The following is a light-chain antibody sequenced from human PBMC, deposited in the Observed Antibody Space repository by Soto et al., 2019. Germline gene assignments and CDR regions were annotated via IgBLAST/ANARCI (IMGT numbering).Light chain of an antibody. V-gene: IGLV1-44*01. CDR2: SNN. CDR1: SSNIGSNT. J-gene: IGLJ1*01. Sequence: QSVLTQPPSASGTPGQRVTISCSGSSSNIGSNTVSWYQHLPGTAPKLLIYSNNQRPSGVPDRFSGSKSGTSASLAISGLQSEDEAAYYCAAWDDPLNGLYVFGTGTKVTVL. CDR3: AAWDDPLNGLYV.